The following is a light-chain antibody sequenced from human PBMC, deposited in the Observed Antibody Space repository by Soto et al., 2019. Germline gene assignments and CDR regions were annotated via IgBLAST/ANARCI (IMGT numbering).Light chain of an antibody. Sequence: DIQMTQAPSSLSASVGDRVTITCRASLSINNYLNWYQQKPGKAPKLLIYAASSLQSGVPSRFSRSGSGRDFTLTINSLQPEDFATYFCQQSYSTPTFGPGRKVDI. CDR1: LSINNY. CDR3: QQSYSTPT. J-gene: IGKJ3*01. CDR2: AAS. V-gene: IGKV1-39*01.